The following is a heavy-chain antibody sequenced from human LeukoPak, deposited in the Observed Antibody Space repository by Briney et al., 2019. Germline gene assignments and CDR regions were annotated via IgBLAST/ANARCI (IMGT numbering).Heavy chain of an antibody. V-gene: IGHV3-11*06. CDR1: GFTFSDYY. CDR2: ISSSSSYT. J-gene: IGHJ4*02. D-gene: IGHD3-10*01. Sequence: GGSLRLSCAASGFTFSDYYMSWIRQAPGKGLEWVSYISSSSSYTNYADSVKGRFTISRDNAKNSLYLQMNSLRAEDTAVYYCAGRRGLVHFDYWGQGTLVTVSS. CDR3: AGRRGLVHFDY.